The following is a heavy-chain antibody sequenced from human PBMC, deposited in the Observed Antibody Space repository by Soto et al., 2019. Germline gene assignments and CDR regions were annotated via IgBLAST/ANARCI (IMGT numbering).Heavy chain of an antibody. D-gene: IGHD6-13*01. J-gene: IGHJ3*01. CDR2: ILPMFGIP. Sequence: VQLVQSGAEVKKPGSSVKVSCKASGGTLTNHAITWVRRAPGQGLEWLGGILPMFGIPNYPQKFQGRVTITADDSTNTSHMELHSLTSDDTAVYYCARGGTSGWLKGAYDVWGQGTMVTVSS. CDR3: ARGGTSGWLKGAYDV. V-gene: IGHV1-69*01. CDR1: GGTLTNHA.